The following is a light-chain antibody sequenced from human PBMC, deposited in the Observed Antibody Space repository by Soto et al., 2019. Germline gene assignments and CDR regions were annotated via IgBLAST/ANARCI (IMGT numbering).Light chain of an antibody. J-gene: IGLJ2*01. CDR3: SSYTSSSVV. V-gene: IGLV2-14*01. CDR2: AVS. CDR1: SSDVGGYNY. Sequence: QSALTQPASVSGSPGQSITISCTGTSSDVGGYNYVSWYQQHPGKAPKLMIYAVSNRPSGVSNRFSGSKSGNTASLTISGLQAEEEADYYCSSYTSSSVVFGGGTKLTGL.